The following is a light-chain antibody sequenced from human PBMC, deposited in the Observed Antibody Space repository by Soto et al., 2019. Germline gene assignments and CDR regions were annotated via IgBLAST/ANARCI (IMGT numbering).Light chain of an antibody. CDR1: SSDVESYNL. V-gene: IGLV2-23*01. Sequence: QSVLTQPTSVSGSPGQSITISCTGTSSDVESYNLVSWYQQEPGKAPKLMIYEGSKRPSGVSNRFSGSKSGNTASLTVSGLQAEDEADYYCCSYVGIGTPNWVFGGGTKLTVL. J-gene: IGLJ3*02. CDR3: CSYVGIGTPNWV. CDR2: EGS.